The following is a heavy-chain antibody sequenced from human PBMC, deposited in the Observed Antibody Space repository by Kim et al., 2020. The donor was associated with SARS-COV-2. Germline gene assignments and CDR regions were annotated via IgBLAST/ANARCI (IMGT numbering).Heavy chain of an antibody. CDR1: GGSFSGYY. V-gene: IGHV4-34*01. Sequence: SETLSLTCAVYGGSFSGYYWSWIRQPPGKGLEWIGEINHSGSTNYNPSLKSRVTISVDTSKNQFSLKLSSVTAADTAVYYCARGTPVWAEAAPIDYWGQG. CDR2: INHSGST. J-gene: IGHJ4*02. D-gene: IGHD6-13*01. CDR3: ARGTPVWAEAAPIDY.